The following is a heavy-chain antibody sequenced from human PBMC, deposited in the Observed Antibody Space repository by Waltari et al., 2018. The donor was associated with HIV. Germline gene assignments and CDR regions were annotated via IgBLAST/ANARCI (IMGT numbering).Heavy chain of an antibody. CDR2: IWYDGSQK. Sequence: QVQLVESGGGVAQPGMSLRLACVASGFSFHSLAMPWVLQAPGKGLEWVALIWYDGSQKYYAYSVKGRFTISRDNSQNTLYLQVDSLRVEDTATYYCSRAGTAAGKSNYYYGTDVWGQGTTVTVSS. V-gene: IGHV3-33*01. J-gene: IGHJ6*02. CDR3: SRAGTAAGKSNYYYGTDV. CDR1: GFSFHSLA. D-gene: IGHD6-13*01.